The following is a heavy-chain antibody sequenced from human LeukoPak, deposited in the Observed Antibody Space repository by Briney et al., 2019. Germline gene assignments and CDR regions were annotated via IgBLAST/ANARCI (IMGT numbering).Heavy chain of an antibody. CDR2: IYSSGST. J-gene: IGHJ6*03. V-gene: IGHV4-61*02. Sequence: SETLSLTCTVSGGSISSSSYYWNWIRQPAGKGLEWMGLIYSSGSTNYNPSLKSRVTISVDTSKNQFSLKLSSVTAADTAVYYCARGYYDFWSGYSGYYYMDVWGKGTTVTVSS. CDR1: GGSISSSSYY. CDR3: ARGYYDFWSGYSGYYYMDV. D-gene: IGHD3-3*01.